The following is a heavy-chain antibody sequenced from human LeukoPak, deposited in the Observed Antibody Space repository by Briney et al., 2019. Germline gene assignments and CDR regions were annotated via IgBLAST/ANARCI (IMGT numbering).Heavy chain of an antibody. Sequence: ASVKVSCKASGYTFTSYGISWVRQAPGQGLEWMGWISAYNGNTNYAQKLQGRVTMTTDTSTSTAYMELSSLRSEDTAVYYCARVRGRAKRWDYYMDVWGKGTTVTVSS. CDR1: GYTFTSYG. D-gene: IGHD3-10*01. CDR2: ISAYNGNT. V-gene: IGHV1-18*01. CDR3: ARVRGRAKRWDYYMDV. J-gene: IGHJ6*03.